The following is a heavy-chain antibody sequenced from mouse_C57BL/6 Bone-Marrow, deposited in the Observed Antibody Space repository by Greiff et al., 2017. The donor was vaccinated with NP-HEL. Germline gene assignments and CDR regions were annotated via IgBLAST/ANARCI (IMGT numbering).Heavy chain of an antibody. CDR3: ARGDYARDHFDY. Sequence: QVQLQQSGAELVRPGASVKLSCKASGYTFTDYYINWVKQRPGQGLEWIARIYPGSGNTYYNEKFKGKATLTAEKSSSTAYMQLSSLTSEDSAVYFCARGDYARDHFDYWGKGTTLTVSS. CDR2: IYPGSGNT. D-gene: IGHD1-1*02. V-gene: IGHV1-76*01. CDR1: GYTFTDYY. J-gene: IGHJ2*01.